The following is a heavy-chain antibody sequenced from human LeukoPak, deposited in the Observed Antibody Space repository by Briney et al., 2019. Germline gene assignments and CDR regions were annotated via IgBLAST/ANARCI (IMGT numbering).Heavy chain of an antibody. CDR3: ARDYVQDY. CDR1: GFTFGGYW. J-gene: IGHJ4*02. Sequence: PGGSLRLSCEGSGFTFGGYWLSWVRQAPGKGLEWVAHINQDESEKYYVDSVKGRFTISRDNAKNSLYLQMNSLRDEDTAVYYCARDYVQDYWGQGTLATVSS. D-gene: IGHD3-16*01. V-gene: IGHV3-7*01. CDR2: INQDESEK.